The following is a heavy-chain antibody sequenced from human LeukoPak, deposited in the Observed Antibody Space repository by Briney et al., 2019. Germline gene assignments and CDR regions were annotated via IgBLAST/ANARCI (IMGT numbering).Heavy chain of an antibody. CDR2: VSPSHTTR. CDR3: ARDYILPLETDNGDGFVI. V-gene: IGHV1-18*01. Sequence: GASVKVSCKASGYTFRQYSISWVRQAPGKGFEWMGWVSPSHTTRVYAQEFQGRVTMTADTNTNTVSMELRSLRFDDTAVYFCARDYILPLETDNGDGFVIWGQGTVVTVSS. J-gene: IGHJ3*02. D-gene: IGHD3-3*02. CDR1: GYTFRQYS.